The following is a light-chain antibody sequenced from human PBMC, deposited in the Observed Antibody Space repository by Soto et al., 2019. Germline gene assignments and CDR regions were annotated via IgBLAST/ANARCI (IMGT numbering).Light chain of an antibody. CDR3: QQSYSTPT. CDR1: QGIRKD. V-gene: IGKV1-6*02. Sequence: AIQMTQSPSSLSASVGDRVTMTCRASQGIRKDLAWYQQKPGKAPKLLIYATSSLQSGVPSRFSGSGSGRDFTLTISSLQPEDFATYYCQQSYSTPTFGQGTKVDI. J-gene: IGKJ1*01. CDR2: ATS.